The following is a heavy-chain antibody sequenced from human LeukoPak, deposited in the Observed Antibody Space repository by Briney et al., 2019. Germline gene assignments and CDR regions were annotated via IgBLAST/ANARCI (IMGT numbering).Heavy chain of an antibody. D-gene: IGHD3-3*01. CDR3: ARDYRRSDFWSGYYFP. CDR2: ISAYNGNT. Sequence: ASVKVSCKASGYTFTSYGISWVRQAPGQGLEWMGWISAYNGNTNYAQKLQGRVTMTTDTSTSTAYMELRSLRSDDTAVYYCARDYRRSDFWSGYYFPWGQGTLVTVSS. J-gene: IGHJ4*02. CDR1: GYTFTSYG. V-gene: IGHV1-18*01.